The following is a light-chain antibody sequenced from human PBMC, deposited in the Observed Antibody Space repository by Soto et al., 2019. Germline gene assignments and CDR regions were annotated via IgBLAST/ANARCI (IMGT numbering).Light chain of an antibody. CDR3: AAWDNNLDGWV. V-gene: IGLV1-44*01. CDR2: RND. J-gene: IGLJ3*02. CDR1: NSNIGSNT. Sequence: QSVLTQPPSASATPGQRVTISCSGSNSNIGSNTVNWYQILPGKAPQLLISRNDQRPSGVPERFSGSKSGTSASLGISGLQSDDEADYYCAAWDNNLDGWVFGGGTKVTVL.